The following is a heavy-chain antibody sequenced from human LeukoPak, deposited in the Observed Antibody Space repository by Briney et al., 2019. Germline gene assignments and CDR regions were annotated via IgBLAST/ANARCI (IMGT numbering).Heavy chain of an antibody. Sequence: GGSLRLSCAASGFTFSSYAMSWVRQAPGKGLEWVSAISGSGGSTYYADSVKGRFTISRDTSKNTLYLQMNSLRAEDTAVYYCARGRLYSSSWLTGYWGQGTLVTVSS. V-gene: IGHV3-23*01. CDR3: ARGRLYSSSWLTGY. D-gene: IGHD6-13*01. J-gene: IGHJ4*02. CDR2: ISGSGGST. CDR1: GFTFSSYA.